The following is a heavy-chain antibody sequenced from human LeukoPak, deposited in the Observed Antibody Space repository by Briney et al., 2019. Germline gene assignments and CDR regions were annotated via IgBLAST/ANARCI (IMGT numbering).Heavy chain of an antibody. J-gene: IGHJ4*02. CDR3: CTHSSGWD. V-gene: IGHV3-15*01. D-gene: IGHD6-19*01. CDR1: GFTFSDAW. CDR2: IKTRAGGAPT. Sequence: PGGPLRLSCTASGFTFSDAWMNWVRQVPGKGLEWVGRIKTRAGGAPTDYAAPVKGRFIISRDDSKNTLYLQMNSLKTEDTAIYYCCTHSSGWDWGQGALVTVSS.